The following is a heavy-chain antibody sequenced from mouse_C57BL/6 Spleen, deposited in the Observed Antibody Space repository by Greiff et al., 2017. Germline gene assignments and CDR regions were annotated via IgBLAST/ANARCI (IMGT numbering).Heavy chain of an antibody. D-gene: IGHD1-1*01. CDR3: ARSITTVVAPFAY. CDR1: GYTFTSYW. V-gene: IGHV1-72*01. Sequence: VKLMESGAELVKPGASVKLSCKASGYTFTSYWMHWVKQRPGRGLEWNGRIDPNSGGTKYNEKFKSKATLTVDKPSSTAYMQLSSLTSEDSAVYYCARSITTVVAPFAYWGQGTLVTVSA. J-gene: IGHJ3*01. CDR2: IDPNSGGT.